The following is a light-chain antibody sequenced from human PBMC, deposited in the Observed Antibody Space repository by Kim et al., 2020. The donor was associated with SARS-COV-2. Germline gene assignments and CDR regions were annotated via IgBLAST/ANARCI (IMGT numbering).Light chain of an antibody. Sequence: GQSVSISCTGPSNYVVGYHYISWYKPHPGKAPKLMIYDVSNRPSGVSNRFSGSKSGNTASLTISGLQAEDEADYYCSSYTSSSTLVFGTGTKVTVL. CDR2: DVS. CDR3: SSYTSSSTLV. V-gene: IGLV2-14*03. CDR1: SNYVVGYHY. J-gene: IGLJ1*01.